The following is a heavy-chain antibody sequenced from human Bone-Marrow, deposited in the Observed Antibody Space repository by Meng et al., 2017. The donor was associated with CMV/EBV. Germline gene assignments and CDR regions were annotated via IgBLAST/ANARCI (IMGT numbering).Heavy chain of an antibody. V-gene: IGHV1-18*01. CDR1: GYTFTSYG. CDR2: ISAYNGNT. Sequence: ASVKVSCKASGYTFTSYGISWVRQAPGQGLEWMGWISAYNGNTNYAQKLQGRVTMTTDTSTSTAYMELRSLRSDDTAVYYCARDRYYDPSGNYYYYYGMDVWGQGTTVTVPS. CDR3: ARDRYYDPSGNYYYYYGMDV. J-gene: IGHJ6*02. D-gene: IGHD3-3*01.